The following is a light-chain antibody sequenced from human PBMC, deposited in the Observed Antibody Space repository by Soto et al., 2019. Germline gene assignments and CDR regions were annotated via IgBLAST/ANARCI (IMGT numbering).Light chain of an antibody. CDR2: XXX. V-gene: IGLV1-40*01. CDR3: QSYDSSLSAL. CDR1: SSNIGAGYD. J-gene: IGLJ3*02. Sequence: QSVLTQPPSVSGAPGQRVTISCTGSSSNIGAGYDVHWYQQLPGTAPKLLIYXXXXXXXXXXXXXXGSKSGTSASLAITGLEAEDXADYYCQSYDSSLSALFGGGTKLTVL.